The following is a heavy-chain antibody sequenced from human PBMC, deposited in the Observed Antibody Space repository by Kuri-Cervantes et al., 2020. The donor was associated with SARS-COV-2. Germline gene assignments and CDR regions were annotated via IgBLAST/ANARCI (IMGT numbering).Heavy chain of an antibody. CDR2: ISSSGSTI. D-gene: IGHD3-3*01. V-gene: IGHV3-11*04. Sequence: GESLKISCAASGFTFSNAWMSWVRQAPGKGLEWVSYISSSGSTIYYADSVKGRFTISRDNAKNSLYLQMNSLRAEDTAVYYCARTYDFWSGYSSALIDYWGQGTLVTVSS. CDR1: GFTFSNAW. J-gene: IGHJ4*02. CDR3: ARTYDFWSGYSSALIDY.